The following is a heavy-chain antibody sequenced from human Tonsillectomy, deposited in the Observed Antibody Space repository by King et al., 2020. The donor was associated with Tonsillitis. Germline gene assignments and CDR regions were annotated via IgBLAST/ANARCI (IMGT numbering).Heavy chain of an antibody. CDR1: GFTFSSYG. Sequence: VQLVESGGGLVQPGGSLRLSCAASGFTFSSYGMNWVRQAPGKGLEWVSYISESGSRTEYADSVKGRFTISRDNAKNSLFLQMYSLRAEEPAGYYCEKGGQKMDIGGDKWGQGTRVTV. CDR3: EKGGQKMDIGGDK. J-gene: IGHJ4*02. V-gene: IGHV3-48*03. CDR2: ISESGSRT. D-gene: IGHD2-21*02.